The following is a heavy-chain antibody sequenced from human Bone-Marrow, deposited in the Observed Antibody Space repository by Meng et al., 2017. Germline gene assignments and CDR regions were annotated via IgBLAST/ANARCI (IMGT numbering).Heavy chain of an antibody. CDR3: ARDLESGSYYNFQH. CDR1: GGTFSSYA. J-gene: IGHJ1*01. Sequence: QVQLCQSGAEGRKPGPSVKVSCKASGGTFSSYAISWVRQAPGQGLEWMGGIIPIFGTANYAQKFQGRVTITADESTSTAYMELSSLRSEDTAVYYCARDLESGSYYNFQHWGQGTLVTVSS. D-gene: IGHD1-26*01. CDR2: IIPIFGTA. V-gene: IGHV1-69*01.